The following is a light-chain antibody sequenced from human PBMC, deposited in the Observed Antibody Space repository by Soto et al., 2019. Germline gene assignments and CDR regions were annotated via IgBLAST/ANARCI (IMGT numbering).Light chain of an antibody. J-gene: IGLJ3*02. Sequence: QSVLTQPPSASGTPGQRVTISCSGGRSNIGSNSVNWYQQHPGTAPKLLIYSQSQRPSGVPERISGAKSDTSVTLAISGLQAEDEATYYCAVWDDSLNEVVFGGGTKVTVL. CDR2: SQS. CDR1: RSNIGSNS. CDR3: AVWDDSLNEVV. V-gene: IGLV1-44*01.